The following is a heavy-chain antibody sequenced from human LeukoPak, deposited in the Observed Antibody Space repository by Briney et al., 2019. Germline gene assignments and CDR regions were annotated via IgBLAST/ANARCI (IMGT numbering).Heavy chain of an antibody. CDR3: AKESWELLVFDY. J-gene: IGHJ4*02. D-gene: IGHD1-26*01. Sequence: GGSLRLSCAASGFTVSSNYMSWVRQAPGKGLEWVSVIYSGGSTYYADSVKGRFTISRDNSKNTLYLQMNSLRAEDTAVYYCAKESWELLVFDYWGQGTLVTVSS. CDR1: GFTVSSNY. V-gene: IGHV3-53*01. CDR2: IYSGGST.